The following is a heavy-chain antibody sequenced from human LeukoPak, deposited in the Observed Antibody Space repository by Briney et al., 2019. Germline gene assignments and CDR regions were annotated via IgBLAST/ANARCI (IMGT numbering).Heavy chain of an antibody. J-gene: IGHJ5*02. D-gene: IGHD3-3*01. Sequence: SETLSLTCTVPGGSISSHYWSWIRQPPGKGLEWIGYIYYSGSTNYDPSHKSRVTISVDTSKNQFSLKLSSVTAADTAVYYSARQNTIFGVVINWFDPWGQGTLVTVSS. CDR3: ARQNTIFGVVINWFDP. V-gene: IGHV4-59*11. CDR2: IYYSGST. CDR1: GGSISSHY.